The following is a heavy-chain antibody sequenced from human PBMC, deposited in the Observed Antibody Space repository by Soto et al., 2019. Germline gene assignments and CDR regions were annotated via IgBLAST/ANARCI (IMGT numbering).Heavy chain of an antibody. V-gene: IGHV3-11*01. CDR1: GFTFSDYY. CDR3: ARHQTTRGYSGYDWAYYYYGMDV. D-gene: IGHD5-12*01. J-gene: IGHJ6*02. CDR2: MSSSGSTI. Sequence: QVQLVESGGGLVKPGGSLRLSCAASGFTFSDYYMSWIRQAPGKGLEWVSYMSSSGSTIYYADSVKGRFTISRDNAKNSLYLQMNSLRAEDTAVYYYARHQTTRGYSGYDWAYYYYGMDVWGQGTTVTVSS.